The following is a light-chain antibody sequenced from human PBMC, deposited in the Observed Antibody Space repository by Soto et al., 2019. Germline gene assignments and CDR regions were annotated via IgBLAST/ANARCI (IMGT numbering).Light chain of an antibody. Sequence: EIVLTQSPGTLPLSPGERATLSCRASQSVRSSHLAWYQQKPGQAPRLLIYGASSRATGIPDRFSGSGSGTDFTLTISRLEPEDFAVYYCQQYSTSPPTFGGGTKVDIK. CDR1: QSVRSSH. CDR2: GAS. CDR3: QQYSTSPPT. V-gene: IGKV3-20*01. J-gene: IGKJ4*01.